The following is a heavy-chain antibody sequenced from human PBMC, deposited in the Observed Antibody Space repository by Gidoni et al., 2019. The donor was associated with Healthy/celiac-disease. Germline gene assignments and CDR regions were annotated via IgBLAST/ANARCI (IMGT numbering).Heavy chain of an antibody. CDR2: INHSGST. D-gene: IGHD3-22*01. Sequence: QVQLQQWGAGLLKPSETLSLTCAVYGGSFSGYYWSWIRQPPGKGLEWIGEINHSGSTNYNPSLKSRVTISVDTSKNQFSLKLSSVTAADTAVYYCARENHYYDSSGYYAQPGYWGQGTLVTVSS. CDR1: GGSFSGYY. J-gene: IGHJ4*02. CDR3: ARENHYYDSSGYYAQPGY. V-gene: IGHV4-34*01.